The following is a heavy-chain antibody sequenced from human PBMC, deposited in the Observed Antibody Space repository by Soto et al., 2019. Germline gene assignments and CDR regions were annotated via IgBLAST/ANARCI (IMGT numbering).Heavy chain of an antibody. Sequence: EVQLVESGGGLVKPGGSLRLSCAVSGFTFNKVWMNWVRQAPGKGLGWVGRIKSKIDGGTTDYAAAVKGRFTITRDDSKDTLYLQMNSLKTEDTAAYFCTTGRDDLLYWGQGTLVTVSS. V-gene: IGHV3-15*07. J-gene: IGHJ4*02. CDR2: IKSKIDGGTT. D-gene: IGHD1-1*01. CDR3: TTGRDDLLY. CDR1: GFTFNKVW.